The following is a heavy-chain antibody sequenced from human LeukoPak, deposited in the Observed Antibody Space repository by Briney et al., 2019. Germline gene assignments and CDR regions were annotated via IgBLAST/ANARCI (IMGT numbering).Heavy chain of an antibody. CDR2: IKQDGSDR. V-gene: IGHV3-7*01. Sequence: AGGSLRLSCAASGFTFSDYWMSWVRQAPGKGLECVANIKQDGSDRYYVDSVKGRFTISRDNAKNSLYLQMNSLRVEDTAVYYCARSSWTYIVELFYFDYWGQGTLVTVSS. D-gene: IGHD5/OR15-5a*01. CDR3: ARSSWTYIVELFYFDY. J-gene: IGHJ4*02. CDR1: GFTFSDYW.